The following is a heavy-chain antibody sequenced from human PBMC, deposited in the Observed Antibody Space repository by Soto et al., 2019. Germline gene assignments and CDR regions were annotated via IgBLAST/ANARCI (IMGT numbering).Heavy chain of an antibody. D-gene: IGHD2-2*01. Sequence: GGSLRLSCAASGFTFSSYSMNWVRQAPGKGLEWVSSISSSSSYIYYADSVKGRFTISRDNAKNSLYLQMNSLRAEDTAVYYCAKVSTAPYCSSTSCYLHRGQGTLVTVSS. CDR2: ISSSSSYI. V-gene: IGHV3-21*04. CDR1: GFTFSSYS. J-gene: IGHJ4*02. CDR3: AKVSTAPYCSSTSCYLH.